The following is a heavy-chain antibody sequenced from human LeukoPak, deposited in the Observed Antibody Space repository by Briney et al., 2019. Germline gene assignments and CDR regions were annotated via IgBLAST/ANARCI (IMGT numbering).Heavy chain of an antibody. V-gene: IGHV4-59*12. CDR1: GGSLSSYY. CDR2: VYYSGST. J-gene: IGHJ4*02. D-gene: IGHD6-19*01. CDR3: ARDKIAVAGFDY. Sequence: SETLSLTCTVSGGSLSSYYWSWIRQPPGKGLEWIGYVYYSGSTNYNPSLKSRVTISEDTSKNQFSLKLSSVTAADTAVYYCARDKIAVAGFDYWGQGTLITVSS.